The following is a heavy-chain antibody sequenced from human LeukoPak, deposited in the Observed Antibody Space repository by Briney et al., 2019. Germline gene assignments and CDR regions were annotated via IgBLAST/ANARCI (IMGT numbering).Heavy chain of an antibody. Sequence: GGSLRLSCAASGFTFSSYSMNWVRQAPGKGLEWVSAILGSGGSTYYADSVKGRFTVSRDNSKSTLYLQMNSLRAEDTALYYCAKWGDYDVLTDYYVPDYWGQGTLVTVSS. CDR2: ILGSGGST. CDR3: AKWGDYDVLTDYYVPDY. CDR1: GFTFSSYS. V-gene: IGHV3-23*01. J-gene: IGHJ4*02. D-gene: IGHD3-9*01.